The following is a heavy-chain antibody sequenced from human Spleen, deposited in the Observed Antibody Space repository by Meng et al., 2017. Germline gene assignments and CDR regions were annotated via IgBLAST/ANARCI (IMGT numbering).Heavy chain of an antibody. D-gene: IGHD1/OR15-1a*01. CDR3: AKETGTRKENYFDY. Sequence: GESLKISCAASGFTFSSYAMSWVRQAPGKGLEWVSAISGSGGSTYYADSVKGRFTISRDNSKNTLYLQMNSLRAEDTAVYYCAKETGTRKENYFDYWGQGTLVTVSS. CDR2: ISGSGGST. V-gene: IGHV3-23*01. J-gene: IGHJ4*02. CDR1: GFTFSSYA.